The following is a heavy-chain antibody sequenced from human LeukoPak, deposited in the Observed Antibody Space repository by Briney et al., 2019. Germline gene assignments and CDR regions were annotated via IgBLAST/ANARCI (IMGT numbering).Heavy chain of an antibody. CDR2: IGRNSRYI. Sequence: GGSLRLSCAASGFSFSTYSMNWVRQAPGKGLEWVSSIGRNSRYIYYADSMRGRFTISRDNAKNSLYLQMNSLKPEDTAVYYCARVAEAAAFDSWGQGTLVTVSS. V-gene: IGHV3-21*06. D-gene: IGHD6-13*01. CDR3: ARVAEAAAFDS. J-gene: IGHJ4*02. CDR1: GFSFSTYS.